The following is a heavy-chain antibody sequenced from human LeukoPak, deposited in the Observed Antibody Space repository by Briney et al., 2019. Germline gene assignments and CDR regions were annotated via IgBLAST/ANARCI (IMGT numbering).Heavy chain of an antibody. CDR3: ARDKDTSWNHFDY. CDR1: GGSFSGYY. CDR2: INHSGST. D-gene: IGHD2-2*01. J-gene: IGHJ4*02. V-gene: IGHV4-34*01. Sequence: SETLSLTCAVYGGSFSGYYWSWIRQPPGKGLEWIGEINHSGSTNYNPSLKSRVTISVDTSKNQFSLKLSSVTAADTAVYYCARDKDTSWNHFDYWGQGTLVTVSS.